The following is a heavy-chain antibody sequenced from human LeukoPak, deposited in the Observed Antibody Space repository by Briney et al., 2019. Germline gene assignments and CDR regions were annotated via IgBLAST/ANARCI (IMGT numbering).Heavy chain of an antibody. CDR1: GGPLSMYL. J-gene: IGHJ4*02. CDR2: IYYSGST. D-gene: IGHD5-12*01. V-gene: IGHV4-59*08. Sequence: SETLSVTRYGSGGPLSMYLGRWIRQPPGKGLEWIGYIYYSGSTNYNPSLKSRVTLSVDTSKTQFTLKLSSVTVADTAVYYCRRSLIVYSGDVAMNWGQGTLVTVSS. CDR3: RRSLIVYSGDVAMN.